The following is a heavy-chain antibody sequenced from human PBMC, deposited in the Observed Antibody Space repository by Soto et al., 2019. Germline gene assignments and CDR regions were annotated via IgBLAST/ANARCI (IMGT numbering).Heavy chain of an antibody. V-gene: IGHV4-30-2*01. CDR3: ARVFVTGWFDP. J-gene: IGHJ5*02. CDR1: GGSISSGGYS. Sequence: TLSLTCAVSGGSISSGGYSWGWIRQPPGKGLEWIGYIYHSGSTYYNPSLKSRVTISVDRSKNQFSLKLSSVTAADTAVYYCARVFVTGWFDPWGQGTLVTVSS. CDR2: IYHSGST. D-gene: IGHD3-10*02.